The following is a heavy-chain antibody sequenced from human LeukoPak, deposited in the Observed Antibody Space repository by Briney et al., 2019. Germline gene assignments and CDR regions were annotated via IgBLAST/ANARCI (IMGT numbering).Heavy chain of an antibody. J-gene: IGHJ3*02. CDR2: IIPILGIA. CDR1: GGTFSSYA. D-gene: IGHD6-13*01. V-gene: IGHV1-69*04. CDR3: ARVLAAGTGSSAFDI. Sequence: SVKVSCKASGGTFSSYAISWVRQAPGQGLEWMGRIIPILGIANYAQKFQGRVTITADKSTSTAYMELSSLRSEDTAVYYCARVLAAGTGSSAFDIWGQGTTVTVSS.